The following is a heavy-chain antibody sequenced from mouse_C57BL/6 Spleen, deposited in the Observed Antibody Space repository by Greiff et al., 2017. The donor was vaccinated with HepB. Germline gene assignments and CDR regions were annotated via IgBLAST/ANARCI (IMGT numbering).Heavy chain of an antibody. CDR2: INPNNGGT. CDR1: GYTFTDYN. D-gene: IGHD2-4*01. J-gene: IGHJ2*01. V-gene: IGHV1-18*01. Sequence: EVQLQQSGPELVKPGASVKIPCKASGYTFTDYNMDWVKQSHGKSLEWIGDINPNNGGTIYNQKFKGKATLTVDKSSSTAYMELRSLTSEDTAVYYCARKIYYDYDYYFDYWGQGTTLTVSS. CDR3: ARKIYYDYDYYFDY.